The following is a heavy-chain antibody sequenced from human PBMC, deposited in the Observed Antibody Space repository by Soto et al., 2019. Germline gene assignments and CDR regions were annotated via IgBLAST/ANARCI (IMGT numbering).Heavy chain of an antibody. Sequence: PGGSLRLSCAASGFTFSSYGMHWVRQAPGKGLEWVAVIRYDGSNKYYADSVKGRFTISRDNSKNTLYLQMNSLRAEDTAVYYCARLWSSSWLYYYGMDVWGQGTTVTVSS. CDR3: ARLWSSSWLYYYGMDV. CDR2: IRYDGSNK. CDR1: GFTFSSYG. V-gene: IGHV3-33*01. D-gene: IGHD6-13*01. J-gene: IGHJ6*02.